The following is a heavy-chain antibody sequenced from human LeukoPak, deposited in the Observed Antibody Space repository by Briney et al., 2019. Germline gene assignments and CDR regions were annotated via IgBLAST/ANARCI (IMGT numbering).Heavy chain of an antibody. V-gene: IGHV3-23*01. D-gene: IGHD3-10*01. J-gene: IGHJ4*02. Sequence: GGSLRLSCAASGFTFNTYAMAWVRQAPGKGLEWVSSINGNGLSTYYADSVKGRFTISRDTSKSTLYLQMNSLRGEDSAVYYCARGRTYGSGSYTLFDYWGQGTLATVSS. CDR3: ARGRTYGSGSYTLFDY. CDR2: INGNGLST. CDR1: GFTFNTYA.